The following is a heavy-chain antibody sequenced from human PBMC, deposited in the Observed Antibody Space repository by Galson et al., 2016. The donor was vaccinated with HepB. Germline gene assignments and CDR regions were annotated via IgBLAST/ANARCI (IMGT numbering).Heavy chain of an antibody. D-gene: IGHD3-16*01. CDR1: GGSIINYY. CDR2: LYSSGST. Sequence: SETLSLTCTVSGGSIINYYWGWIRQPAGKGLEWIGRLYSSGSTNYNPSLQSRVTMLVDTSKNQFSLKLTSLTAADTAVYYCARGGGDGDYYFDYWGRGTLVTVSS. J-gene: IGHJ4*02. CDR3: ARGGGDGDYYFDY. V-gene: IGHV4-4*07.